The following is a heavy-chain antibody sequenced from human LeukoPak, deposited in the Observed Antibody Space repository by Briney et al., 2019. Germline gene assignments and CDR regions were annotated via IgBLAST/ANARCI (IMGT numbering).Heavy chain of an antibody. J-gene: IGHJ4*02. D-gene: IGHD6-13*01. Sequence: GGSLRLSCAASGFTFSSYWMSWVRQAPGKGLEWVANIKQDGSEKYYADSVKGRFTISRDNAKNSLYLQMNSLRAEDTAVYYCAREGAIAAADPFDYWGQGTLVTVSS. CDR1: GFTFSSYW. V-gene: IGHV3-7*01. CDR3: AREGAIAAADPFDY. CDR2: IKQDGSEK.